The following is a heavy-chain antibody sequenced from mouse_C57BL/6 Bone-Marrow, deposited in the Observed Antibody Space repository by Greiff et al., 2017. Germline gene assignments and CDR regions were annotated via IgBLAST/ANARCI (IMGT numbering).Heavy chain of an antibody. J-gene: IGHJ2*01. D-gene: IGHD1-1*01. CDR1: GYTFTSYW. CDR2: IYPGNSDT. CDR3: TRRPVTTVVAKDY. Sequence: VQLKQSGTVLARPGASVKMSCKTSGYTFTSYWMHWVKQRPGQGLEWIGAIYPGNSDTSYNQKFKGKAKLTAVTSASTAYMELSSLTNEDSAVYYCTRRPVTTVVAKDYWGQGTTLTVSS. V-gene: IGHV1-5*01.